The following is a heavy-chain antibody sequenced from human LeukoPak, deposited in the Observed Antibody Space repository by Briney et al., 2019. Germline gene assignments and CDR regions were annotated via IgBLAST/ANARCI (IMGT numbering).Heavy chain of an antibody. CDR1: GYTFTSYY. Sequence: ASVKVSCKASGYTFTSYYMHWVRQAPGQGLEWMGIINPSGGSTSYAQKFQGRVTMTRDTSTGTVYMELSSLRSEDTAVYYYARVGRLSNWFDPWGQGTLVTVSS. CDR3: ARVGRLSNWFDP. CDR2: INPSGGST. J-gene: IGHJ5*02. V-gene: IGHV1-46*01.